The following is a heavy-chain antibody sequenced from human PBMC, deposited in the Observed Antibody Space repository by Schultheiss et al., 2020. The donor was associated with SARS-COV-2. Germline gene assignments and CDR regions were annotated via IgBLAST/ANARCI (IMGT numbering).Heavy chain of an antibody. Sequence: GGSLRLSCAASGFTFSSYWMHWVRQAPGKGLVWVSAISGSGGSTYYADSVKGRFTISRDNAKNSLYLQMNSLIAEDTAVYYCAKDRDYGDYYYYGMDVWGQGTTVTVSS. CDR1: GFTFSSYW. CDR2: ISGSGGST. J-gene: IGHJ6*02. D-gene: IGHD4-17*01. CDR3: AKDRDYGDYYYYGMDV. V-gene: IGHV3-23*01.